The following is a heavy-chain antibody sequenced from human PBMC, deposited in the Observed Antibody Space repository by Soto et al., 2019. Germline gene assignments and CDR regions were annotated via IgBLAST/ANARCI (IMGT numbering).Heavy chain of an antibody. CDR2: INPNSGGT. J-gene: IGHJ6*02. V-gene: IGHV1-2*04. CDR3: ARDREVVAADYYYGMDV. Sequence: GASVKVSCKASGYTFTGYYMHCVRQAPGQGLEWMGWINPNSGGTNYAQKFQGWVTMNRDTSISTAYMELSRLRSDDTAVYYCARDREVVAADYYYGMDVWGQGTTVTVSS. CDR1: GYTFTGYY. D-gene: IGHD2-15*01.